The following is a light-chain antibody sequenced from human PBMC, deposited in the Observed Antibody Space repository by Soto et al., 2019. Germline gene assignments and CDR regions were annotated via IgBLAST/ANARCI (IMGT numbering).Light chain of an antibody. Sequence: EILMTQSPATLSVSPGERVTLSCRASQSVSSNLAWYQKKPGQAPRLLIYGASTRATGIPARFSGSGSGTEFTLTISSLQSEDFAVYYCQQYNNWPPYTFGQGTKLEIK. CDR2: GAS. CDR1: QSVSSN. V-gene: IGKV3-15*01. CDR3: QQYNNWPPYT. J-gene: IGKJ2*01.